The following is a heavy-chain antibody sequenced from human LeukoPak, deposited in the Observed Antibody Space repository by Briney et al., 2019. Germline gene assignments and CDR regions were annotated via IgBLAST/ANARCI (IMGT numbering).Heavy chain of an antibody. J-gene: IGHJ5*02. V-gene: IGHV3-23*01. Sequence: PGGSLRLSCAASGFTFSSYGMSWVRQAPGKGLEWGSAISGSGGNTYYADSVKGRFTISRDNSKNTLYLQMNSLRAEDTAVYYCAKRLNYIAAVDPWGQGTLVTVSS. D-gene: IGHD6-13*01. CDR3: AKRLNYIAAVDP. CDR1: GFTFSSYG. CDR2: ISGSGGNT.